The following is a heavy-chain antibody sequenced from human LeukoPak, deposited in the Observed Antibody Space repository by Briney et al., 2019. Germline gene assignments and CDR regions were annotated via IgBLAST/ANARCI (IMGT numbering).Heavy chain of an antibody. CDR2: INTNTGNP. V-gene: IGHV7-4-1*02. CDR3: ARSGGSGSHYARYYYYYMDV. CDR1: VYTFTNYA. Sequence: ASVKVSCMSSVYTFTNYAINGVGQAPGQGLEWMGWINTNTGNPTYTQGFTGRFVFSLDTSVSTAYLQISSLKAEDTAVYYCARSGGSGSHYARYYYYYMDVWGKGTTVTVSS. J-gene: IGHJ6*03. D-gene: IGHD3-10*01.